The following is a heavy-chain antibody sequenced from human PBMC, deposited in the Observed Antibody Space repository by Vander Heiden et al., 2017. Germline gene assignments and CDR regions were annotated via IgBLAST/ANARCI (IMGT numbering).Heavy chain of an antibody. CDR2: TRNKANGYTT. J-gene: IGHJ4*02. CDR3: ARAYGDYRSLGY. V-gene: IGHV3-72*01. Sequence: EVQLVEPGGGLVQPRRSLRLSCAASGFPFGDQYMDWGREAPGKGLGWVGGTRNKANGYTTEYAASVKGRFTISGDDSKNLMYLQMYSLKAEDTAVYYCARAYGDYRSLGYWGQGTLVTVSS. D-gene: IGHD4-17*01. CDR1: GFPFGDQY.